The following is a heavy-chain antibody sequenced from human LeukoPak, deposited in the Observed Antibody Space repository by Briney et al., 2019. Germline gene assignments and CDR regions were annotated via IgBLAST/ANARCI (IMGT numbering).Heavy chain of an antibody. V-gene: IGHV3-74*01. D-gene: IGHD5-12*01. CDR2: INSDGSST. Sequence: GGSLRLSCAASGFTFSSYWMHWVRQAPGKGLVWVSRINSDGSSTSYADSVKGRFTISRDNAKNTLYLQMNSQRAEDTAVYYCARDHGPIVARYYFDYWGQGTLVTVSS. CDR1: GFTFSSYW. J-gene: IGHJ4*02. CDR3: ARDHGPIVARYYFDY.